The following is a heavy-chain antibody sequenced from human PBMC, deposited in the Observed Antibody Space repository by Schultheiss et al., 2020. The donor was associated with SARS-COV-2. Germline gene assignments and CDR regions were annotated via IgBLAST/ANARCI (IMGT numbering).Heavy chain of an antibody. D-gene: IGHD4-17*01. J-gene: IGHJ6*02. CDR3: TTGVTVTTGEFGMDV. CDR2: ISGSGGST. CDR1: GFTFSSYA. Sequence: GGSLRLSCAASGFTFSSYAMSWVRQAPGKGLEWVSAISGSGGSTYYADSVKGRFTISRDNSKNTLYLQMNSLRAEDTAVYYCTTGVTVTTGEFGMDVWGQGTTVTVSS. V-gene: IGHV3-23*01.